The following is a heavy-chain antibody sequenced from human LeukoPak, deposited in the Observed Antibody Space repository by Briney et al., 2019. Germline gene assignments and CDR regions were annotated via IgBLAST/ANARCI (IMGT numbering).Heavy chain of an antibody. CDR1: GFTFSSYS. CDR3: TTADYDSSGYYLFDY. Sequence: GGSLRLSCAASGFTFSSYSMNWVRQAPGKGLEWVGRIKSKTDGGTTDYAAPVKGRFTISRDDSKNTLYLQMNSLKTEDTAVYYCTTADYDSSGYYLFDYWGQGTLVTVSS. CDR2: IKSKTDGGTT. D-gene: IGHD3-22*01. J-gene: IGHJ4*02. V-gene: IGHV3-15*07.